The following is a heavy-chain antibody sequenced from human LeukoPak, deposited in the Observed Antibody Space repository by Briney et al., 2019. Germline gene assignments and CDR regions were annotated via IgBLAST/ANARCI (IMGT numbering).Heavy chain of an antibody. V-gene: IGHV7-4-1*02. J-gene: IGHJ4*02. CDR3: AKDRTPPPFDY. Sequence: ASVKVSCKASGGTFSSYAISWVRQAPGQGLEWMGWINTNTGNPTYAQGFTGRFVFSLDTSVSTAYLQISSLKAEDTAVYYCAKDRTPPPFDYWGQGTLVTVSS. CDR2: INTNTGNP. CDR1: GGTFSSYA.